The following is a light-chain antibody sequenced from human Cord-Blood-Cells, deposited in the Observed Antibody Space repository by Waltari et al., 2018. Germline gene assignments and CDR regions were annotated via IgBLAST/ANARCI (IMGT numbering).Light chain of an antibody. CDR1: LRSYY. CDR3: NSRDSSGNHV. J-gene: IGLJ1*01. V-gene: IGLV3-19*01. CDR2: GKN. Sequence: LRSYYASWYQQKPGQAPVLVIYGKNNRPSGIPDRFSCSSSGNTASLTITGAQAEDEADYYCNSRDSSGNHVFGTGTKVTVL.